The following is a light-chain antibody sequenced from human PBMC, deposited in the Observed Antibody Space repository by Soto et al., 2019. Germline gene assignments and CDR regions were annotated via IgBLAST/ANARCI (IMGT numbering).Light chain of an antibody. CDR1: QSVLSNSNNKDY. J-gene: IGKJ1*01. CDR3: QQYYSTPWT. CDR2: WAS. V-gene: IGKV4-1*01. Sequence: DIVMTQSPDSLAVSLGERATINCKSSQSVLSNSNNKDYLAWYQQQPGQPPRLLIYWASTRGSGFPDRFSGSGSGTDFTLTISSLQAEDVAVYYCQQYYSTPWTFGQGTKVEIK.